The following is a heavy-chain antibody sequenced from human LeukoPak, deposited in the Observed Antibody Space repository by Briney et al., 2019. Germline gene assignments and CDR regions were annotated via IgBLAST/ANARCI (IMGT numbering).Heavy chain of an antibody. D-gene: IGHD3-10*01. CDR1: GFTFSDYY. J-gene: IGHJ3*01. CDR3: AREGSGRTAYNDGLDV. Sequence: GGSLRLSCAVSGFTFSDYYMSWIRQAPGKGLEWVSVIRSGGSTVYADSVRGRFTISRDNSKNTLYLQLNSLRAEDTAVYYCAREGSGRTAYNDGLDVWGQGTMVTVSS. V-gene: IGHV3-53*01. CDR2: IRSGGST.